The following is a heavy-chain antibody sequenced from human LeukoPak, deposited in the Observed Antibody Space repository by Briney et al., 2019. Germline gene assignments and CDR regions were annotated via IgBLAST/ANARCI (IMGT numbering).Heavy chain of an antibody. CDR3: ARDWWELPRGGGLLDY. V-gene: IGHV3-11*04. CDR2: ISSSGSTI. J-gene: IGHJ4*02. CDR1: GLTFSDYY. D-gene: IGHD1-26*01. Sequence: GGSLRLSCAASGLTFSDYYMSWIRQAPGKGLEWVSYISSSGSTIYYPDSVKGRFTISRDNAKNSLYLQMNSLRAEDTAVYYCARDWWELPRGGGLLDYWGQGSLVTVSS.